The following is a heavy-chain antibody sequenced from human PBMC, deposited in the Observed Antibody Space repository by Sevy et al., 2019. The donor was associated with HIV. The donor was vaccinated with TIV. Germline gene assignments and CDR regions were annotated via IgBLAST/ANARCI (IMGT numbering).Heavy chain of an antibody. CDR3: ARGFTYYDFWSGGVWFDP. J-gene: IGHJ5*02. Sequence: SETLSLTCTVSGGSISSYYWSWIRQPPGKGLEWIGYIYYSGSTNYNPSLKSRVTISVDTSKNQFTLKLSSVTAADTAVYYCARGFTYYDFWSGGVWFDPWGQGTLVTVS. V-gene: IGHV4-59*01. D-gene: IGHD3-3*01. CDR1: GGSISSYY. CDR2: IYYSGST.